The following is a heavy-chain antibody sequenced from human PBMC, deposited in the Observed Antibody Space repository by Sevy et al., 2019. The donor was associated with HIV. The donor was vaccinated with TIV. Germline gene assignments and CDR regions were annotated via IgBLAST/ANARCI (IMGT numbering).Heavy chain of an antibody. CDR2: IYYSGST. Sequence: SETLSLTCTVSGGSISSSSYYWGWIRQPPGKWLEWIGSIYYSGSTYYNPSLKSRVTISVDTSKNQFSLKLSSVTAADTAVYYCARHNRIGIVGATTYYYYGMDVWGQWTTVTVSS. D-gene: IGHD1-26*01. V-gene: IGHV4-39*01. CDR1: GGSISSSSYY. CDR3: ARHNRIGIVGATTYYYYGMDV. J-gene: IGHJ6*02.